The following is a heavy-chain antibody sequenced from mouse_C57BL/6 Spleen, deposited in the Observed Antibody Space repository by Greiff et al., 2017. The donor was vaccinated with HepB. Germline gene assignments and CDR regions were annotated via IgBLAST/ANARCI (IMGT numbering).Heavy chain of an antibody. CDR1: GFTFSSYG. D-gene: IGHD1-1*01. V-gene: IGHV5-6*01. J-gene: IGHJ2*01. Sequence: EVQGVESGGDLVKPGGSLKLSCAASGFTFSSYGMSWVRQTPDKRLEWVATISSGGSYTYYPDSVKGRFTISRDNAKNTLYLQMSSLKSEDTAMYYCARALITTVVPVYFDYWGQGTTLTVSS. CDR2: ISSGGSYT. CDR3: ARALITTVVPVYFDY.